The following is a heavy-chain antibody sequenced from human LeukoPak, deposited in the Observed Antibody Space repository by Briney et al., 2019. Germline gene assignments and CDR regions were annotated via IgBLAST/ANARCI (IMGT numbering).Heavy chain of an antibody. J-gene: IGHJ4*02. CDR1: GFTFSSYS. CDR3: ARSGSYTPHFDY. CDR2: ISSSSNYI. Sequence: GGSLRLSCAACGFTFSSYSMNWVRQAPGKGLEWVSSISSSSNYIYYADSVKGRFTISRDNAKNSLYLQMNSLRAEDTAVYYCARSGSYTPHFDYWGQGTLVTVSS. D-gene: IGHD1-26*01. V-gene: IGHV3-21*01.